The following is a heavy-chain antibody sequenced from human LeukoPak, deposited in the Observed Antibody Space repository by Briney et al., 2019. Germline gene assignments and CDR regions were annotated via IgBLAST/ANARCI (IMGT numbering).Heavy chain of an antibody. J-gene: IGHJ4*02. CDR3: AGRHCSGGGCYFAGADPFDY. V-gene: IGHV3-53*01. CDR2: IYSGGNI. D-gene: IGHD2-15*01. CDR1: GFPVSSTY. Sequence: PGGSLRLSCAASGFPVSSTYMSWVRQAPGKGLEWVSVIYSGGNIYYIESVKGRFTISRDTSKNTLYLQMNSLRAEDTAVYFCAGRHCSGGGCYFAGADPFDYWGQGTLVTVSS.